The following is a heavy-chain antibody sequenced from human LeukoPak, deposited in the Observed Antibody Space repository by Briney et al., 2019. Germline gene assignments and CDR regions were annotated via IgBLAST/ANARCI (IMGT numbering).Heavy chain of an antibody. J-gene: IGHJ6*03. CDR1: GYTFTSYD. D-gene: IGHD3-16*01. CDR3: ARAHRDGYDYVWGNYYYYMDV. CDR2: MNPNSGNT. V-gene: IGHV1-8*01. Sequence: GASVKASCKASGYTFTSYDINWVRQATGQGLEWMGWMNPNSGNTGYAQKFQGRVNINRNTSISTAYMELSSLRSEDTAVYYCARAHRDGYDYVWGNYYYYMDVWGKGTTVTVSS.